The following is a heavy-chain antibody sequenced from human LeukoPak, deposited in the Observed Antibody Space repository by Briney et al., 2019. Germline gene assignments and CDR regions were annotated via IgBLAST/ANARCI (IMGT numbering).Heavy chain of an antibody. J-gene: IGHJ1*01. V-gene: IGHV4-59*01. Sequence: SETLSLTCTVSGGSISSYYWSWIRQPPGKGLEWIGYIYYSGSTNYNPSLKSRVTISVDTSKNQFSLKLSSVTAADTAVYYCASLDSSGLHHWGQGTLVTVSS. CDR1: GGSISSYY. CDR3: ASLDSSGLHH. CDR2: IYYSGST. D-gene: IGHD3-22*01.